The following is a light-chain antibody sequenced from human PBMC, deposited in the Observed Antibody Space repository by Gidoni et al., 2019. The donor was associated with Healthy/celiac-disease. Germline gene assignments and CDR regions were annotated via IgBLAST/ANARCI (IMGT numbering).Light chain of an antibody. CDR1: QSLLHSNGYNY. Sequence: DIVMTQSPLSLPVTPGEPASISCRSSQSLLHSNGYNYLDWYLQKSGQSPQLLIYLGSNRTSGVPDRFSGSGSGTDFTLKISRVEAEDVGVYYCMQALQTWTFXQXTKVEIK. V-gene: IGKV2-28*01. J-gene: IGKJ1*01. CDR3: MQALQTWT. CDR2: LGS.